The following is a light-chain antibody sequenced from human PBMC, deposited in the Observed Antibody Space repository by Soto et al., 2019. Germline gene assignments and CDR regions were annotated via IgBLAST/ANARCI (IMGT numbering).Light chain of an antibody. CDR3: QQSYRNPRT. CDR1: QSLNND. CDR2: DAS. Sequence: DIQMTQSPSTLSASVGDRVTITCRASQSLNNDLAWYQQKPGKAPNLLIYDASTLERGVPSRFSGTGSGTEFTLAISSLQPDDFATYYCQQSYRNPRTFGLGTKV. J-gene: IGKJ1*01. V-gene: IGKV1-5*01.